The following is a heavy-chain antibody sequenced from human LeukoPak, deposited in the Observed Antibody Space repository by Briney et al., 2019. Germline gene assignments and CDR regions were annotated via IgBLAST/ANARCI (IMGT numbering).Heavy chain of an antibody. CDR3: ARIGSSSSGENWFDP. V-gene: IGHV4-59*01. Sequence: PSETLSLTCTVSGGSISSYYWSWIRQPPGKGLEWIGYIYYSGSTNYNPSLKSRVTISVDTSKNQFSLKLSSVTAADTAVYYCARIGSSSSGENWFDPWGQGTLVTVSS. CDR2: IYYSGST. CDR1: GGSISSYY. J-gene: IGHJ5*02. D-gene: IGHD6-6*01.